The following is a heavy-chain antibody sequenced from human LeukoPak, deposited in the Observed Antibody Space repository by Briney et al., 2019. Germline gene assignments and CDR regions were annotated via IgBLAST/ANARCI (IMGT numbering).Heavy chain of an antibody. J-gene: IGHJ4*02. Sequence: PSETLSLTCTVSGGSISSSSYYWGWIRQPPGKGLEWIGSIYYSGSTYYNPSLKSRVTISVDTSKNQFSLKLSSVTAADTAVYYCARGWLRAPYDYWGQGTLVTVSS. CDR1: GGSISSSSYY. CDR3: ARGWLRAPYDY. D-gene: IGHD5-12*01. CDR2: IYYSGST. V-gene: IGHV4-39*01.